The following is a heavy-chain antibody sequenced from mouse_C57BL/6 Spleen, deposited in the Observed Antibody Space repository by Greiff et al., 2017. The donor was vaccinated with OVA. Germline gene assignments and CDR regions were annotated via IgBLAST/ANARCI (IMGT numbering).Heavy chain of an antibody. CDR1: GFTFSSYA. Sequence: DVMLVESGGGLVKPGGSLKLSCAASGFTFSSYAMSWVRQTPEKRLEWVATISDGGSYTYYPDNVKGRFTISRDNAKNNLYLQMSHLKSGDTAMYYCARGWFAYWGQGTLVTVSA. V-gene: IGHV5-4*03. CDR3: ARGWFAY. CDR2: ISDGGSYT. J-gene: IGHJ3*01.